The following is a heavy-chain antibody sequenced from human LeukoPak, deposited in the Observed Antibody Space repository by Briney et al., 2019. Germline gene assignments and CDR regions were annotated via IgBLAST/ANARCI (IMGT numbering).Heavy chain of an antibody. CDR3: ARVDSSGWYGPAPYYFDY. CDR2: ISAYGHT. V-gene: IGHV1-18*01. D-gene: IGHD6-19*01. CDR1: GYTFSSYG. Sequence: ASVKVSCKTSGYTFSSYGITRVRQAPGQGLEWMGWISAYGHTKLARNLQARVTVTIDTSTTTAYMELRSLSSDDTAVYYCARVDSSGWYGPAPYYFDYWGQGTLVTVSS. J-gene: IGHJ4*02.